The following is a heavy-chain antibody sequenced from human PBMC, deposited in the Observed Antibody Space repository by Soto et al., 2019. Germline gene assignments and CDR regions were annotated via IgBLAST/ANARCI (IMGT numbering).Heavy chain of an antibody. CDR2: ISGSGGST. V-gene: IGHV3-23*01. CDR3: AKIHPVVVITSNHSPAFDI. Sequence: PGGSLRLSCAASGFTFSSYAMSWVRQAPGKGLEWVSAISGSGGSTYYADSVEGRFTISRDNSKNTLYLQMNSLRAEDTAVYYCAKIHPVVVITSNHSPAFDIWGQGTMVTVSS. CDR1: GFTFSSYA. J-gene: IGHJ3*02. D-gene: IGHD3-22*01.